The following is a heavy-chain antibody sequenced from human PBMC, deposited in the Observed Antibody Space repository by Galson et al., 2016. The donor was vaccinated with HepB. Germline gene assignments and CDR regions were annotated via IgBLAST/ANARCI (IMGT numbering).Heavy chain of an antibody. CDR2: ISSGSSYT. CDR3: VRVRADYGGNMPDAFDI. Sequence: SLRLSCAASGFTFSRYTMNWVRQAPGKGLEWVSSISSGSSYTYYADSVKGRFTISSDNAKNSLYLQRNSLRAEDTAVDYCVRVRADYGGNMPDAFDIWGQGTMVTVSS. V-gene: IGHV3-21*01. D-gene: IGHD4-23*01. CDR1: GFTFSRYT. J-gene: IGHJ3*02.